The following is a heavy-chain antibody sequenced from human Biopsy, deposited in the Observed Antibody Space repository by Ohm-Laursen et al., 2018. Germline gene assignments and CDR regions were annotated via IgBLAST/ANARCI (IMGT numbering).Heavy chain of an antibody. D-gene: IGHD3-3*01. Sequence: SLRLSCAASGFTFSTYAMHWVRQAPGKGLEWVSGISWHSGSRSYADSVKGRFTISRDNAKNSLFLQMNSLTTEDTALYYCVRGYSSSWSGYLDHWGQGTLVTVSS. CDR1: GFTFSTYA. J-gene: IGHJ4*02. CDR2: ISWHSGSR. CDR3: VRGYSSSWSGYLDH. V-gene: IGHV3-9*01.